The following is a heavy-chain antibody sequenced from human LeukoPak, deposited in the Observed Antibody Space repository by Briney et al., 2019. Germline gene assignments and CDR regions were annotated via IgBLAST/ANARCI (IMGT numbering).Heavy chain of an antibody. J-gene: IGHJ5*02. V-gene: IGHV4-61*02. CDR1: GGSISSGSYY. CDR2: IYTSVST. Sequence: SQTLSLTGSVFGGSISSGSYYWSWIWQPAAKGLEWIGRIYTSVSTNYNPSLKSRVTISVDTSKNHFSLQLSSVPAADTAVYYCARAPPWFDPWGQGTLVTVSS. CDR3: ARAPPWFDP.